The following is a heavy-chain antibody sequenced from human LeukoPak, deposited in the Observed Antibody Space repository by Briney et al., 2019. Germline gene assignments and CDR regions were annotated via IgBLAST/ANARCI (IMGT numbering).Heavy chain of an antibody. J-gene: IGHJ4*02. CDR3: ARIEGSTVDY. CDR1: GYTFTNYW. CDR2: IYPGDSER. V-gene: IGHV5-51*01. Sequence: GESLKISCKGSGYTFTNYWIGWVRQMPGKGLEWMGIIYPGDSERKYNPSLQGQVTISADKSISTVYLQWSSLKASDTAIYYCARIEGSTVDYWGQGTLVTVSS.